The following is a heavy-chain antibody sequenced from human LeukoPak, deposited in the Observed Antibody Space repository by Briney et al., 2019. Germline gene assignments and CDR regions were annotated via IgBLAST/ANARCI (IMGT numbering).Heavy chain of an antibody. V-gene: IGHV3-48*01. CDR2: IGSSSSPI. J-gene: IGHJ4*02. Sequence: GGSLRLSCVASGFTFRTYAMNWVRQAPGKGLEWVSYIGSSSSPIYYADSVKGRFTISRDNAKNALYLQMTGLRAEDTAVYYCASFLSDYWGQGTLVTVSS. CDR1: GFTFRTYA. CDR3: ASFLSDY.